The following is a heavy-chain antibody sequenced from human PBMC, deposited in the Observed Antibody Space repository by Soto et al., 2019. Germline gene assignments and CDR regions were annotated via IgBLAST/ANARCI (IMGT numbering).Heavy chain of an antibody. V-gene: IGHV4-59*01. J-gene: IGHJ6*02. CDR3: ARDMGYSSGWYQGDYYYYGMDV. Sequence: PSETLSLTCTVSGGSISSYYWSWIRQPPGKGLEWIGYIYYSGSTNYNPSLKSRVTISVDTSKNQFSLKLSSVTAADTAVYYCARDMGYSSGWYQGDYYYYGMDVWGQGTTVTVSS. CDR2: IYYSGST. D-gene: IGHD6-19*01. CDR1: GGSISSYY.